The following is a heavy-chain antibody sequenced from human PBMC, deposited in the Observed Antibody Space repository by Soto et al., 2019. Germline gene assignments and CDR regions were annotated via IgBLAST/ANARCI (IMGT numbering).Heavy chain of an antibody. J-gene: IGHJ4*02. CDR3: TRDKGGRRGYSGFDAFDY. Sequence: QVQLVQSGAEVKKPGSSVKVSCKASGGPISNFAINWVRQAPGQGLERMGGIIPIAARTNYAERFQGRVTMTADESTNTFYRELSSLGYDDTAVFYCTRDKGGRRGYSGFDAFDYWGQGTRVTVSS. V-gene: IGHV1-69*01. D-gene: IGHD5-12*01. CDR2: IIPIAART. CDR1: GGPISNFA.